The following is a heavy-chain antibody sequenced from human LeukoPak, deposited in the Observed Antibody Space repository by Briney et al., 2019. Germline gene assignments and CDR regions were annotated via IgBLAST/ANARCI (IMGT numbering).Heavy chain of an antibody. CDR1: GGSISSSSYY. CDR2: IYYSGST. J-gene: IGHJ4*02. CDR3: ARVTVGALDY. V-gene: IGHV4-39*07. Sequence: SETLSLTCTVSGGSISSSSYYWGWIRQPPGKGLEWIGSIYYSGSTYYNPSLKSRVTISVDTSKNQFSLKLSSVTAADTAVYYCARVTVGALDYWGQGTLVTVSS. D-gene: IGHD1-26*01.